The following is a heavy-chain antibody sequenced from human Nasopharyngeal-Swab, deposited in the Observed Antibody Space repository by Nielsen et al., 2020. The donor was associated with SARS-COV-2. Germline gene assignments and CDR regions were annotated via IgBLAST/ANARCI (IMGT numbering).Heavy chain of an antibody. J-gene: IGHJ3*02. Sequence: GESLKISCAASGFTFTSYWMSWVRQAPGKGLEWVGSIRSKTYGGAPEYAASGKGRFTISRDGAESIAYLQMTSLETEDTGVYYCARSVGSFYGQGAFDIWGQGTMVTVSS. CDR1: GFTFTSYW. CDR3: ARSVGSFYGQGAFDI. CDR2: IRSKTYGGAP. D-gene: IGHD1-26*01. V-gene: IGHV3-49*04.